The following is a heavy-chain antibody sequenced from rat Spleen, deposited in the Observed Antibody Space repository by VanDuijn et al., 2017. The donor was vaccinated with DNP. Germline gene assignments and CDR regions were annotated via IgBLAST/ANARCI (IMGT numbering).Heavy chain of an antibody. Sequence: EVQLVESGGGLVQPGRSLKLSCAASGLTFSYYAMAWVRQAPTKGLEWVASISNSGSETKYRDSVKGRFTISRDNAKSTLYLQMDSLRSEDTATYYCTTFEGRDAWGQGTSVTVSS. CDR1: GLTFSYYA. CDR2: ISNSGSET. D-gene: IGHD1-11*01. CDR3: TTFEGRDA. V-gene: IGHV5S23*01. J-gene: IGHJ4*01.